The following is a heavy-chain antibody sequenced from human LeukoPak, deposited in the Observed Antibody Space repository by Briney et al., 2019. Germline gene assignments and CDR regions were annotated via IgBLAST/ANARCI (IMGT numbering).Heavy chain of an antibody. CDR1: GFTFSSYW. J-gene: IGHJ4*02. CDR3: ARDTKYYDFWSGSYFDY. V-gene: IGHV3-7*01. CDR2: IKQDGSEK. Sequence: PGGSLRLSCAASGFTFSSYWMSWVRQAPGKGLEWVANIKQDGSEKYYVDSVKGRFTISRDNAKNSLYLQMNSLRAEDTAVYYCARDTKYYDFWSGSYFDYWGQGTLVTVSS. D-gene: IGHD3-3*01.